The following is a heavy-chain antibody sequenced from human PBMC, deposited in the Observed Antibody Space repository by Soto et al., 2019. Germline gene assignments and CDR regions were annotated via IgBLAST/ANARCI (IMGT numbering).Heavy chain of an antibody. Sequence: QVQLQQSGPGLVKPSQTLSLTCAISGDSVSSNSATWDWIRQSPSRGLEWLGRTYYRSRWFNDYAVCVTGRILTNPDTSNLALHLHWPSLSPDDTAGHYFARLRGDSWFEFWGQGTRVTVSS. J-gene: IGHJ5*01. V-gene: IGHV6-1*01. CDR1: GDSVSSNSAT. CDR3: ARLRGDSWFEF. CDR2: TYYRSRWFN.